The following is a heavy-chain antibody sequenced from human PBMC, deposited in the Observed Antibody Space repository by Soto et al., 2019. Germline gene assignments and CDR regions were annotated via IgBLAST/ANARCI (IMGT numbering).Heavy chain of an antibody. CDR3: AKDSRLPGFGLLIHAFDI. V-gene: IGHV3-23*01. CDR1: GLTFNDYA. J-gene: IGHJ3*02. Sequence: GALSLSCAVSGLTFNDYAMSWVRQAPGKGLEWVSTISGSLGSAYYAASVEGRFTISGDNSNNTLYLQMNSLRVEDTATYYCAKDSRLPGFGLLIHAFDIWGHGTMVTVSS. CDR2: ISGSLGSA. D-gene: IGHD3-3*01.